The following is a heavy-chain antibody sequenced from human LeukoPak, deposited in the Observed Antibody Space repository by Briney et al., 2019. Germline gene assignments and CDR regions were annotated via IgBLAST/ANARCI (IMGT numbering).Heavy chain of an antibody. D-gene: IGHD3-10*01. Sequence: PGGSLRLSCAASGFTFSSYAMHWVRQAPGKGLEWVAVISYDGSNKYYADSVKGRFTISRDNSKNTLYLQMNSLRAEDTAVYYCASYGWEYWGQGTLVTVSS. CDR3: ASYGWEY. CDR2: ISYDGSNK. V-gene: IGHV3-30-3*01. J-gene: IGHJ4*02. CDR1: GFTFSSYA.